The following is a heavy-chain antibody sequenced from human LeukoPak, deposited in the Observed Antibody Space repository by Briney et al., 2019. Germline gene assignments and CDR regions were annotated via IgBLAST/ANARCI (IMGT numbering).Heavy chain of an antibody. CDR2: IIPIFGTA. CDR1: GGTFSRYA. CDR3: ASDYYASPLDY. D-gene: IGHD3-22*01. J-gene: IGHJ4*02. Sequence: ASVKVSCKASGGTFSRYAISWVRQAPGQGLEWMGGIIPIFGTANYAQKFQGRVTITTDESTSTAYMELSSLRSEDTAVYYCASDYYASPLDYWGQGTLVTVSS. V-gene: IGHV1-69*05.